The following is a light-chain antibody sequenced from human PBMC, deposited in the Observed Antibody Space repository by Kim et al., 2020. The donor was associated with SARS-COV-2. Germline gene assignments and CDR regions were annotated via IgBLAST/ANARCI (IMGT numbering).Light chain of an antibody. CDR2: LNSDGSH. V-gene: IGLV4-69*01. CDR1: SGHSSYA. J-gene: IGLJ2*01. CDR3: QTWGTGI. Sequence: QLVLTQSPSASASQGASVKLTCTLSSGHSSYAIAWHQQQPEKGPRYLMKLNSDGSHCKGDGIPDRFSGSSSGAERYLTISSLQSEDEADYYCQTWGTGIFGGGTQLTVL.